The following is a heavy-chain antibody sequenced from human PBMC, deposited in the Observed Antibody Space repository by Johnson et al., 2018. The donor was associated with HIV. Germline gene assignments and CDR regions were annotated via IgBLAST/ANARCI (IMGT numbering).Heavy chain of an antibody. J-gene: IGHJ3*01. CDR3: VRGGLGYQNFHDRFDV. V-gene: IGHV3-20*04. D-gene: IGHD3-16*02. Sequence: VQLVESGGGVVRPGGSLRLSCTVAGFRFDDYGMSWVRQAPGKGLEWISTINWNGGRKGYVDSLKGRFTTSRDNAKNSLYLQMDSLRPEDTALYYCVRGGLGYQNFHDRFDVWGQGTVVTVSS. CDR1: GFRFDDYG. CDR2: INWNGGRK.